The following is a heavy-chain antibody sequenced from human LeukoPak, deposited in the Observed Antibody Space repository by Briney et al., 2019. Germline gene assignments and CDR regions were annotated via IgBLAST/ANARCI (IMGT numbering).Heavy chain of an antibody. CDR3: ARDYCTNGVRYWFDP. CDR2: IIPIFGTA. D-gene: IGHD2-8*01. J-gene: IGHJ5*02. V-gene: IGHV1-69*05. CDR1: GGTFSSYA. Sequence: SVKVSCKASGGTFSSYAISWVRQAPGQGLEWMGGIIPIFGTANYAQKFQGRVTITTDESTSTAYMELSSLRSEDTAVYYCARDYCTNGVRYWFDPWGQGTLVTVSS.